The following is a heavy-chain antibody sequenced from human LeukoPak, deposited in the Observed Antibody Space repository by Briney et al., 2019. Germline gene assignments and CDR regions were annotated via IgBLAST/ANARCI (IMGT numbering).Heavy chain of an antibody. J-gene: IGHJ4*02. V-gene: IGHV3-21*01. D-gene: IGHD3-10*01. CDR3: ARGPLGEYPYYFDY. Sequence: GGSLRLSCAASGFTFSSYSMNWVRQAPGKGLEWVSSTSSSSSYIYYADSVKGRFTISRDNAKNSLYLQMNSLRAEDTAVYYCARGPLGEYPYYFDYWGQGTLVTVSS. CDR1: GFTFSSYS. CDR2: TSSSSSYI.